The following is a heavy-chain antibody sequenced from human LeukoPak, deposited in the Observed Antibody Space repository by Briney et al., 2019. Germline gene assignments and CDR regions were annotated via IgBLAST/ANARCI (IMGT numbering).Heavy chain of an antibody. V-gene: IGHV3-66*01. CDR1: EFSVGSNY. J-gene: IGHJ6*03. D-gene: IGHD6-13*01. CDR2: IYSGGST. CDR3: ARGGFSSSWYGRSYYYYYMDV. Sequence: GGSLRLSCAASEFSVGSNYMTWVRQAPGKGLEWVSLIYSGGSTYYADSVKGRFTISRDNSKNTLYLQMNSLRAEDTAVYYCARGGFSSSWYGRSYYYYYMDVWGKGTTVTISS.